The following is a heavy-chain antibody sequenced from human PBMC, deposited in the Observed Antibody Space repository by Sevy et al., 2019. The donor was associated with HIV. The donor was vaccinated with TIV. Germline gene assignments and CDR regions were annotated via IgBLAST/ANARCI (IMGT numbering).Heavy chain of an antibody. CDR1: GYTFTSYG. J-gene: IGHJ3*02. CDR3: ARDRRIAARRGGNAFDI. CDR2: ISAYNGNT. D-gene: IGHD6-6*01. Sequence: ASMKVSCKASGYTFTSYGISWVRQAPGQGLEWMGWISAYNGNTNYAQKLQGRVTMTTDTSTSTAYMGLRSLRTDDTAVYYCARDRRIAARRGGNAFDIWGQGTMVTVSS. V-gene: IGHV1-18*01.